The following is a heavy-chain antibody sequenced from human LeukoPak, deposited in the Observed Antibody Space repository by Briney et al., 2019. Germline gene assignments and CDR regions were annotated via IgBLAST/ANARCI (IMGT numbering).Heavy chain of an antibody. J-gene: IGHJ4*02. V-gene: IGHV3-15*01. CDR2: IKSKTDDGTT. Sequence: PGGSLRPSCAASGFTFSNAWMSWVRQVPGKGLEWVGRIKSKTDDGTTDYAAPVSGRFNISRDDSKNTLYLQMNSLKSEDTALYYCTTGGLWYVDYWGQGILVTVSS. CDR1: GFTFSNAW. CDR3: TTGGLWYVDY. D-gene: IGHD6-13*01.